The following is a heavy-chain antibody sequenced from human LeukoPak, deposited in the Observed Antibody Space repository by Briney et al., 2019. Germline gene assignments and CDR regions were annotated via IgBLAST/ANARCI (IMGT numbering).Heavy chain of an antibody. CDR1: GGSFSGYY. CDR3: ARESEVGATI. CDR2: INHSGST. D-gene: IGHD1-26*01. V-gene: IGHV4-34*01. Sequence: PSETLSLTCAVYGGSFSGYYWSWTRQPPGKGLEWIGEINHSGSTNYNPSLKSRVTISVDTSKNQFSLKLSSVTAADTAVYYCARESEVGATIWGQGTLVTVSS. J-gene: IGHJ4*02.